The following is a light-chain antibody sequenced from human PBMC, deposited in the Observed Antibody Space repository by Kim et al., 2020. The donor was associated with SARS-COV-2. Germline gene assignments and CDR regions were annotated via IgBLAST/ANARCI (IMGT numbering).Light chain of an antibody. CDR3: NSRDSNDHVV. Sequence: SSELTQDPTTYGECRRTVSSQIKGDSMRSYYANRYQQKPGQAPILVIYGKNNRPSGIPDRFSGSSSGNTASLTITGTQACDEADYYCNSRDSNDHVVFGADIQLTGL. V-gene: IGLV3-19*01. CDR1: SMRSYY. J-gene: IGLJ2*01. CDR2: GKN.